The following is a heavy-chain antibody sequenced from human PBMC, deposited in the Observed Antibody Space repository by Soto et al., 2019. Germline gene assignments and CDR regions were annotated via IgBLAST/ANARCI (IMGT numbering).Heavy chain of an antibody. D-gene: IGHD6-19*01. CDR3: ARMNRIAVAGQELRWFDP. V-gene: IGHV1-69*02. CDR1: GGTFSSYT. J-gene: IGHJ5*02. CDR2: IIPILGIA. Sequence: QVQLVQSGAEVKKPGSSVKVSCKASGGTFSSYTISWVRQAPGQGLEWMGRIIPILGIANYAQKFQGRVTITAEKATSTAYMELSRLRSEDTAVYYCARMNRIAVAGQELRWFDPWGQGTLVTVSS.